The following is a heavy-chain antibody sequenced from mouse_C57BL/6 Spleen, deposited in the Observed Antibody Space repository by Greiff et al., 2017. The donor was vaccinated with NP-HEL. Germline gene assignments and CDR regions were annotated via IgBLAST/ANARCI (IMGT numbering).Heavy chain of an antibody. V-gene: IGHV1-53*01. J-gene: IGHJ2*01. CDR1: GYTFTSYW. D-gene: IGHD4-1*01. Sequence: QVQLQQPGTELVKPGASVKLSCKASGYTFTSYWMHWVKQRPGQGLEWIGNINPSNGGTNYNEQFKSKATLTVDKSSSTAYMQLSSLTSEDSAVYDCARIANGDRYLDYWGQGTTRTVSS. CDR2: INPSNGGT. CDR3: ARIANGDRYLDY.